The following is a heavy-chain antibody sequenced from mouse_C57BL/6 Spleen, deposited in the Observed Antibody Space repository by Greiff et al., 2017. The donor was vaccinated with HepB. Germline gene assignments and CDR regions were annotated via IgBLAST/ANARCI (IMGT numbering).Heavy chain of an antibody. CDR1: GYTFTDYN. J-gene: IGHJ2*01. Sequence: VQLQQSGPELVKPGASVKIPCKASGYTFTDYNMDWVKQSHGKSLEWIGDINPNNGGTIYNQKFKGKATLTVDKSSSTAYMELRSLTSEDTAVYYCARGIYYGNYGYFDYWGQGTTLTVSS. V-gene: IGHV1-18*01. CDR3: ARGIYYGNYGYFDY. CDR2: INPNNGGT. D-gene: IGHD2-1*01.